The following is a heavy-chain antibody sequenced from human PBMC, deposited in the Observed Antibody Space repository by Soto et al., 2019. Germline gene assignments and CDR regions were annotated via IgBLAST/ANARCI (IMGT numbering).Heavy chain of an antibody. CDR1: GDSVSSNSAA. CDR2: TYYRSKWYD. J-gene: IGHJ4*02. Sequence: SETLSLTCAISGDSVSSNSAAWNWIRQSPSRGLEWLGRTYYRSKWYDDYAVSVKGRITINPDTSKNQFSLHLSAVTSEDTAVYYCARDAWYFDYWGQGTLVTVSS. CDR3: ARDAWYFDY. V-gene: IGHV6-1*01.